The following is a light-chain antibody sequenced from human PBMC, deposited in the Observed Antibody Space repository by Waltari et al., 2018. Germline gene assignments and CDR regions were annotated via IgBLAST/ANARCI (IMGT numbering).Light chain of an antibody. V-gene: IGLV1-51*01. CDR2: ANG. CDR3: GTWDSGLRAVV. J-gene: IGLJ3*02. Sequence: QSVLTQPPSVSAAPGQKVTISCSGYSSNIGNNYVSWYQQLPGTAPKLLIYANGERPSGLPARFAGSKSGTSATLDITGLQTGDEADYFCGTWDSGLRAVVFGGGTKLTVL. CDR1: SSNIGNNY.